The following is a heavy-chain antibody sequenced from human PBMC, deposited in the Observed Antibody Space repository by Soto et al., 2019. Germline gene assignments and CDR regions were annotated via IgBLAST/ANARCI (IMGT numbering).Heavy chain of an antibody. CDR2: MNPNSGNT. Sequence: ASVKVSCKASGYTFTSYDINWVRQATGQGLEWMGWMNPNSGNTGYAQKFQGRVTISVDTSNNQFSLKLNSVTTADTAVYYCARDGREASGMDVWGQGTKVTVSS. CDR3: ARDGREASGMDV. D-gene: IGHD1-26*01. J-gene: IGHJ6*02. CDR1: GYTFTSYD. V-gene: IGHV1-8*01.